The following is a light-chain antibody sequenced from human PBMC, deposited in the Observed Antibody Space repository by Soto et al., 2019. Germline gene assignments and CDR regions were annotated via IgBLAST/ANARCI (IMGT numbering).Light chain of an antibody. CDR1: QSVSYY. CDR3: QQYGSSGT. Sequence: EIVLTQSPATLSLSPGEGATLSCRASQSVSYYLAWYQQKPGQAPRLLVYDASNRATGIPDRFSGSGSGTDFTLTISRLEPEDFAVYYCQQYGSSGTFGQGTKVDIK. CDR2: DAS. V-gene: IGKV3-20*01. J-gene: IGKJ1*01.